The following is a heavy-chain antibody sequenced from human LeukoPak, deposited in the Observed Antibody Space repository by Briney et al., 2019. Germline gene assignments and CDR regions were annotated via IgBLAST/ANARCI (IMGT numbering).Heavy chain of an antibody. V-gene: IGHV3-53*01. Sequence: GGSLRLSCAASGFTFSSYAMSWVRQAPGKGLEWLSFIYTGGNTYYANSVKGRFTISRDNSKNTVYLQMTSLRAEDTAVYYCARVPPEAYAFDIWGQGTMVTVSS. CDR1: GFTFSSYA. J-gene: IGHJ3*02. CDR3: ARVPPEAYAFDI. CDR2: IYTGGNT.